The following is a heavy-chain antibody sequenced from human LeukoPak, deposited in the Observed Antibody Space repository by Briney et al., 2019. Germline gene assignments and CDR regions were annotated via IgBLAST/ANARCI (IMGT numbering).Heavy chain of an antibody. CDR1: GYTLTELS. J-gene: IGHJ4*02. D-gene: IGHD3-10*01. CDR3: ATVSLITMVRGVISFDG. CDR2: FDPEDGET. Sequence: ASVKVSCKVSGYTLTELSMHWVRQAPGKGLEWMGGFDPEDGETIYAQKFQGRVTMTEDTSTDTAYMELSSLRSEDTAVYYCATVSLITMVRGVISFDGWGQGTLVTVSS. V-gene: IGHV1-24*01.